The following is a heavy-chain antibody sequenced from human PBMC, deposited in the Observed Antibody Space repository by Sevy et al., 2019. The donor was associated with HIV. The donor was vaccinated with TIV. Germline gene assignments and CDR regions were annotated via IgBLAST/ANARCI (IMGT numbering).Heavy chain of an antibody. CDR1: GFTFISYN. V-gene: IGHV3-21*06. Sequence: GGSLRLSCAASGFTFISYNMNWVRQAPGKGLEWVSCISGSSNYIYYAESLKGRFIISRDNAKNTVYLQMNSLRADDTAVYYCARGPPDGSYDYFDYWGQGTLVTVSS. D-gene: IGHD1-26*01. CDR3: ARGPPDGSYDYFDY. CDR2: ISGSSNYI. J-gene: IGHJ4*02.